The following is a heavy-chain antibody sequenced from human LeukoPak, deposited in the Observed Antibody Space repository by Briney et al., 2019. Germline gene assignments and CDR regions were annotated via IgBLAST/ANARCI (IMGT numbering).Heavy chain of an antibody. CDR1: GYTFTAYY. CDR3: ARGYSYGYRGLSDAFDI. D-gene: IGHD5-18*01. Sequence: ASVSVSCKASGYTFTAYYMHWVRQAPGQGLEWMGWINPKSGGTNFAQNFQGRVTMTRDTSISTAYMELSRLRSDDTAVYYCARGYSYGYRGLSDAFDIWGQGTMVTVSS. J-gene: IGHJ3*02. V-gene: IGHV1-2*02. CDR2: INPKSGGT.